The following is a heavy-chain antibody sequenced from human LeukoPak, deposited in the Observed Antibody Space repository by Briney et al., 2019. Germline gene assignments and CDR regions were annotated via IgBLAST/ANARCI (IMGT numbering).Heavy chain of an antibody. V-gene: IGHV3-21*06. Sequence: GGSLRLSCAASGFTFSYYNMNWVRQAPGKGLEWGSSISSSSSHIYYADSVKGRFTISRDNAKNSLYLQMSSLRVEDTAVFYCVRAWGGGSYSDAFDIWGQGTMVTVSS. CDR3: VRAWGGGSYSDAFDI. CDR2: ISSSSSHI. CDR1: GFTFSYYN. J-gene: IGHJ3*02. D-gene: IGHD1-26*01.